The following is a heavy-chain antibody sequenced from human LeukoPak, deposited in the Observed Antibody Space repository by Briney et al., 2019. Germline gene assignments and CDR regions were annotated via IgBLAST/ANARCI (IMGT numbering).Heavy chain of an antibody. CDR2: IYSGGST. CDR3: ARDGSSPWGAFDI. D-gene: IGHD3-16*01. CDR1: GFTVSSNY. Sequence: GGSLRLSCAASGFTVSSNYMSWVRQAPGKGLEWVSVIYSGGSTYYADSVKGRFTISRDNSKNTLYLQMNSLRAEDTAVYYCARDGSSPWGAFDIWGQGTMVTVSS. J-gene: IGHJ3*02. V-gene: IGHV3-53*01.